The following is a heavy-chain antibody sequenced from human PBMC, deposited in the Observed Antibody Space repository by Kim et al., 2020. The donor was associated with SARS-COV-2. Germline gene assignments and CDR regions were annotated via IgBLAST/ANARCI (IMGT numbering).Heavy chain of an antibody. CDR3: ARTNYDFWSGYLYYFDY. J-gene: IGHJ4*02. Sequence: LKSRVTISVDTSKNQFSLKLSSVTAADTAVYYCARTNYDFWSGYLYYFDYWGQGTLVTVSS. V-gene: IGHV4-59*01. D-gene: IGHD3-3*01.